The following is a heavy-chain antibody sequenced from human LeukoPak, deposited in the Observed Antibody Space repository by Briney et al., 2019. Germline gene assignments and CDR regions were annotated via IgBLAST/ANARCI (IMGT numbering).Heavy chain of an antibody. CDR1: GFTFSSYG. CDR3: AKDREGSGSYYPDY. D-gene: IGHD1-26*01. Sequence: GGSLRLSCAASGFTFSSYGMHWVRQAPGKGLEWVAVISYDGSNKYYADSVKGRFTISRDNSKNTLYLQMNSLRAEDTAVHYCAKDREGSGSYYPDYWGQGTLVTVSS. J-gene: IGHJ4*02. V-gene: IGHV3-30*18. CDR2: ISYDGSNK.